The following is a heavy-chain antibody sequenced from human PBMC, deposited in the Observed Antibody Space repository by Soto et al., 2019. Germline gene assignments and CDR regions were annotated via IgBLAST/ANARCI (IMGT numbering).Heavy chain of an antibody. J-gene: IGHJ2*01. Sequence: QVQLVQSGAEVKKPGASVKVSCKASGYTFTSYGISWVRQAPGQGLEWMGWISAYNGNTNYAQKLQGRVTMTTDTSTSXXYXEXXSLRSDDTAVFYCARDRPYDILTGYFTPRPWYFDLWGRGTLVTVSS. V-gene: IGHV1-18*01. CDR2: ISAYNGNT. D-gene: IGHD3-9*01. CDR1: GYTFTSYG. CDR3: ARDRPYDILTGYFTPRPWYFDL.